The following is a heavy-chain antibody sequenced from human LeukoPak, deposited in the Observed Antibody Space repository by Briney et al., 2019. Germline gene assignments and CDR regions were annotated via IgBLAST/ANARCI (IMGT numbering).Heavy chain of an antibody. CDR2: ISSSGSVI. CDR1: GFIFSNYQ. J-gene: IGHJ4*02. CDR3: AKDTYYYGSGSYSAIDY. D-gene: IGHD3-10*01. V-gene: IGHV3-48*03. Sequence: GGSLRLSCAVSGFIFSNYQMNWVRQAPGKGLEWISYISSSGSVIYYADSVKGRFTISRDNSKNTLYLQMNSLRAEDTAVYYCAKDTYYYGSGSYSAIDYWGQGTLVTVSS.